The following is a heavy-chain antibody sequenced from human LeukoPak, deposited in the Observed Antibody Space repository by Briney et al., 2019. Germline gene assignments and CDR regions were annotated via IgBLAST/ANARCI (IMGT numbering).Heavy chain of an antibody. CDR1: GGSFSGYY. V-gene: IGHV4-34*01. D-gene: IGHD2/OR15-2a*01. Sequence: PSETLSLTCAVYGGSFSGYYWSWIRQPPGKGLEWIGEINHSGSTNYNPSLKSRVTISVDTSKNQFSLKLSSVTAADTAVYYCARLSPRAFYYYYYMDVWGKGTTVTVSS. J-gene: IGHJ6*03. CDR3: ARLSPRAFYYYYYMDV. CDR2: INHSGST.